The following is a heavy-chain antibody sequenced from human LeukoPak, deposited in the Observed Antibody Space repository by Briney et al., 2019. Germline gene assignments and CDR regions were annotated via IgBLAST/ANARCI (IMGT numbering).Heavy chain of an antibody. V-gene: IGHV3-48*01. Sequence: GGPLRLSCAASGFTFRSYSMNWVRQAPGKGVKRFSSIRSSSTTIYYADSVKGRFTISRDNAKNLLYLQMNSRRAEYPAVYYCARDGSGRVPEMSAPDYWGQGTLVTVPS. CDR1: GFTFRSYS. CDR2: IRSSSTTI. CDR3: ARDGSGRVPEMSAPDY. J-gene: IGHJ4*02. D-gene: IGHD3-10*01.